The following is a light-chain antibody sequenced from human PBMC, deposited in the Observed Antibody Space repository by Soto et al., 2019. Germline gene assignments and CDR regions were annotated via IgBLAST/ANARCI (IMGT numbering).Light chain of an antibody. V-gene: IGKV3-20*01. Sequence: EIVLTQSPGTLSLSPGERGTLSWRASQTVTSDYLAWYQQKPGQAPRLLIYGASSRTTGIPDRFSGSGSGTDFTLTISRLEPEDFAVYYCQQYGGSSTRFGQGTKLEIK. J-gene: IGKJ2*03. CDR1: QTVTSDY. CDR3: QQYGGSSTR. CDR2: GAS.